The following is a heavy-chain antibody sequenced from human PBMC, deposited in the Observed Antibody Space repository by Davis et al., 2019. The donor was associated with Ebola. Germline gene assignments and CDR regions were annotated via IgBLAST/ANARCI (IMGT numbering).Heavy chain of an antibody. J-gene: IGHJ4*02. V-gene: IGHV3-33*08. Sequence: SLKISCAASGFTFRSYAMHWVRQAPGKGLEWVVDIWFDGNNKFYGDSVMGRFTISRDNSKNTVYLQMNSLRADDTAVYYCARGQRLSEYWGLGTLVTVSS. CDR3: ARGQRLSEY. CDR2: IWFDGNNK. CDR1: GFTFRSYA.